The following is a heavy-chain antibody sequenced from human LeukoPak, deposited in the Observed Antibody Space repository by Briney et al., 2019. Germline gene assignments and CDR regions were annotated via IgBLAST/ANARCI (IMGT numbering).Heavy chain of an antibody. V-gene: IGHV4-61*01. CDR3: ATARLTLIETWFDP. J-gene: IGHJ5*02. D-gene: IGHD3-22*01. Sequence: NPSETLSLTCTVSGGSVSSGSYYWSWIRQPPGKGLEWIGYIYYSGSTNYNPSLKSRVTISLDTSQHQFSLKLTSVTAADTAVYYCATARLTLIETWFDPWGQGTLVTVSS. CDR1: GGSVSSGSYY. CDR2: IYYSGST.